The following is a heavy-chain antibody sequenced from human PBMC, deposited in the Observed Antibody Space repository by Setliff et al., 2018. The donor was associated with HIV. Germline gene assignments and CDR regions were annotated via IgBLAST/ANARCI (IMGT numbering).Heavy chain of an antibody. Sequence: LRLSCAASGFTFSNYVMSWVRQTPGKGLEWVSVISSSGGRTYHSDSVKGRFTISRDNSKNSLYLEMNSLRAEDTAIYYCARDYNYIFDSWGQGVLVTVSS. CDR2: ISSSGGRT. J-gene: IGHJ4*02. D-gene: IGHD3-22*01. CDR1: GFTFSNYV. CDR3: ARDYNYIFDS. V-gene: IGHV3-23*01.